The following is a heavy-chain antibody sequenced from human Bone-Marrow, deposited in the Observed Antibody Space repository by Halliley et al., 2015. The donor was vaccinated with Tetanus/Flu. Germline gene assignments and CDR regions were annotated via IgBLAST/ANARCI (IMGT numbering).Heavy chain of an antibody. CDR1: GASFSSAAYY. D-gene: IGHD4-17*01. Sequence: TLSLTCTVSGASFSSAAYYWTWIRQHPVKGLEYIGYIHNSGRTYYNPSLRGRLDISLDTSKTQFSLELRSVSAADTAVYYCARDLAVGYGESGGGMDVWGQGTTVTVSS. CDR3: ARDLAVGYGESGGGMDV. V-gene: IGHV4-31*03. J-gene: IGHJ6*02. CDR2: IHNSGRT.